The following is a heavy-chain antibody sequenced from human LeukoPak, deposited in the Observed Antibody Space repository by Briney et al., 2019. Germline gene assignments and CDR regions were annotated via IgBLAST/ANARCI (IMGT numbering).Heavy chain of an antibody. Sequence: GGSLRLSCAASGFTVSSNYMSWVRQAPGKGLEWVSAISGSGGSTYYADSVKGRFTISRDNSKNTLYLQMNSLRAEDTAVYYCAKGVRDIVVVPAADYDHWGQGTLVTVFS. D-gene: IGHD2-2*01. CDR3: AKGVRDIVVVPAADYDH. V-gene: IGHV3-23*01. CDR2: ISGSGGST. CDR1: GFTVSSNY. J-gene: IGHJ4*02.